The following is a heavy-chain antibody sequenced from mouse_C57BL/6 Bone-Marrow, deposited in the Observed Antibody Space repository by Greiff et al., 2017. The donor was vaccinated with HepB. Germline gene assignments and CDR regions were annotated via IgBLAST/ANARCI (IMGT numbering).Heavy chain of an antibody. CDR3: ARGGIYYVTWFAY. J-gene: IGHJ3*01. CDR1: GFTFSDYG. D-gene: IGHD2-1*01. V-gene: IGHV5-17*01. Sequence: EVQGVESGGGLVKPGGSLKLSCAASGFTFSDYGMHWVRQAPEKGLEWVAYISSGSSTIYYADTVKGRFTISRDNAKNTLFLQMTSLRSEDTAMYYCARGGIYYVTWFAYWGQGTLVTVSA. CDR2: ISSGSSTI.